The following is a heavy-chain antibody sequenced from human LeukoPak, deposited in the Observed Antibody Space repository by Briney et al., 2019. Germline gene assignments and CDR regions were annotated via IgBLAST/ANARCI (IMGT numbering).Heavy chain of an antibody. Sequence: GGSLRLSCAASRFTFRSYAMSWVCQAPGKGLEWVSAISSGGVSTYYADSVKGRFTISRDNSKNTLYQQMNSLRTEDTAVYYCANGAVAGRFDYWGQGTLVTVSS. D-gene: IGHD6-19*01. CDR2: ISSGGVST. CDR1: RFTFRSYA. CDR3: ANGAVAGRFDY. J-gene: IGHJ4*02. V-gene: IGHV3-23*01.